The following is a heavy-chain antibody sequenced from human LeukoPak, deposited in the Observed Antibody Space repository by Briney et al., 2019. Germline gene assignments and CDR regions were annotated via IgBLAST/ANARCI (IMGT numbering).Heavy chain of an antibody. CDR1: GGTFSSYA. V-gene: IGHV1-69*05. Sequence: SVKVPCKASGGTFSSYAISWVRQAPGQGLEWMGGIIPIFGTANYAQKFQGRVTITTDESTSTAYMELSSLRSEDTAVYYCARGVEARYDSSGYYPRNWGQGTLVTVSS. J-gene: IGHJ4*02. CDR3: ARGVEARYDSSGYYPRN. CDR2: IIPIFGTA. D-gene: IGHD3-22*01.